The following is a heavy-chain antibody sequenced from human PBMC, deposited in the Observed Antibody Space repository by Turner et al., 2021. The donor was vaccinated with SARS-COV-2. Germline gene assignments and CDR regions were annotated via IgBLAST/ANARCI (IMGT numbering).Heavy chain of an antibody. CDR3: AKDPDIAAGWGDYYGMDV. Sequence: EVQLVESGGGLVQPGGSLRLSCAASGFTFSSYWMHWVRQAPGKGLVWVSRINSDGSSTSYADSVKGRFTISRDNAKNTLYLQMNSLRAEDTAVYYCAKDPDIAAGWGDYYGMDVWGQGTTVTVSS. CDR1: GFTFSSYW. D-gene: IGHD6-25*01. J-gene: IGHJ6*02. CDR2: INSDGSST. V-gene: IGHV3-74*01.